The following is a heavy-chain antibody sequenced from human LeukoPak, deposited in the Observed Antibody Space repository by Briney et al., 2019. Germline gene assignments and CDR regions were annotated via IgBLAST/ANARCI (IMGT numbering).Heavy chain of an antibody. J-gene: IGHJ4*02. Sequence: PSETLSLTCTVSGGSISSYYWSWIRQPPGKGLEWIGHIYYSGSTNYNPSLKGRVTISVDTSKNQFSLKLSSVTAADTAVYYCARGVDYGDFYFDYWGQGTLVTVSS. CDR3: ARGVDYGDFYFDY. V-gene: IGHV4-59*01. CDR1: GGSISSYY. CDR2: IYYSGST. D-gene: IGHD4-17*01.